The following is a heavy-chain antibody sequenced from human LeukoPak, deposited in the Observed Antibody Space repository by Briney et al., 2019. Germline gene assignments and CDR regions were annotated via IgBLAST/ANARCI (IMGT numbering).Heavy chain of an antibody. Sequence: SKTLSLTCAVYGGSFSGCYWSLIRQPPGKGLEWIGEINHSGSTNYNPSLKSRVTISVDTSKNQFSLKLSSVTAADTAVYYCARGLRRRLRDPFDYWGQGTLVTVSS. D-gene: IGHD5-12*01. CDR1: GGSFSGCY. CDR3: ARGLRRRLRDPFDY. CDR2: INHSGST. J-gene: IGHJ4*02. V-gene: IGHV4-34*01.